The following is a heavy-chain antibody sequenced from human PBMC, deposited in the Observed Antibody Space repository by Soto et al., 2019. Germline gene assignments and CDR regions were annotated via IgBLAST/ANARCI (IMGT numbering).Heavy chain of an antibody. CDR3: ARDRSYYYETSGYPFDY. Sequence: PAEVSCKVSGYPLSGYFRHWLRQAPGQRPEWMGWISADNGDTRLSQNVQGRLTLTTDTSTNTAYMDLRSLSSDDTAVYYCARDRSYYYETSGYPFDYWGQGTQVTVSS. CDR1: GYPLSGYF. V-gene: IGHV1-18*04. CDR2: ISADNGDT. J-gene: IGHJ4*02. D-gene: IGHD3-22*01.